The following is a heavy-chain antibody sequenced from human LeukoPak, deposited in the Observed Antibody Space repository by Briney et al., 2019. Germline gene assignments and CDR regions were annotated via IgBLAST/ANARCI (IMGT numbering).Heavy chain of an antibody. CDR2: IYYSGST. D-gene: IGHD3-3*01. CDR3: ARARFPNDAFDI. J-gene: IGHJ3*02. CDR1: GYSISSGYY. Sequence: PSETLSLTCAVSGYSISSGYYWSWIRQPPGKGLEWIGYIYYSGSTNYNPSLKSRVTISVDTSKNQFSLKLSSVTAADTAVYYCARARFPNDAFDIWGQGTMVTVSS. V-gene: IGHV4-61*01.